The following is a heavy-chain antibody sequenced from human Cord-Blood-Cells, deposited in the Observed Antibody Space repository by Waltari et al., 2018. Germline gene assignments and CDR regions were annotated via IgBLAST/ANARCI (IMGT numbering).Heavy chain of an antibody. CDR2: IIPIFGTA. V-gene: IGHV1-69*06. Sequence: QVQLVQSGAEVKKPGSSVKVSCKASGGTFSRYAISWVRQAPGQGLEWMGGIIPIFGTANYAQKFQGRVTITADKSTSTAYMELSSLRSEDTAVYYCVREHSGTPFYYYGMDVWGQGTTVTVSS. CDR3: VREHSGTPFYYYGMDV. D-gene: IGHD1-26*01. J-gene: IGHJ6*02. CDR1: GGTFSRYA.